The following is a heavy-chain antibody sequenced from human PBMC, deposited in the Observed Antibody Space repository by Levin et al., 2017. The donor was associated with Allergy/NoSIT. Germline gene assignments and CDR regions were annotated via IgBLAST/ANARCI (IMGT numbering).Heavy chain of an antibody. CDR3: ARLYYYGSGTLDYYYYYYMDV. J-gene: IGHJ6*03. CDR2: IYYSGST. D-gene: IGHD3-10*01. CDR1: GGSISSYY. V-gene: IGHV4-59*08. Sequence: SQTLSLTCTVSGGSISSYYWSWIRQPPGKGLEWIGYIYYSGSTNYNPSLKSRVTISVDTSKNQFSLKLSSVTAADTAVYYCARLYYYGSGTLDYYYYYYMDVWGKGTTVTVSS.